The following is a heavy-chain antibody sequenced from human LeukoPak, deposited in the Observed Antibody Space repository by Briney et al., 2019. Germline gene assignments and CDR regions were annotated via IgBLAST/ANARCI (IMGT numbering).Heavy chain of an antibody. Sequence: ASVKVSCKASGYTFTSYDINWVRQATGQGLEWMGWMNPNSGNTGYAQKFQGRVTITRNTSISTAYMELSSLRSEDTAVDYCSRGVYSSSWYPRHWGQGTLVTVSS. D-gene: IGHD6-13*01. CDR2: MNPNSGNT. CDR1: GYTFTSYD. J-gene: IGHJ1*01. CDR3: SRGVYSSSWYPRH. V-gene: IGHV1-8*01.